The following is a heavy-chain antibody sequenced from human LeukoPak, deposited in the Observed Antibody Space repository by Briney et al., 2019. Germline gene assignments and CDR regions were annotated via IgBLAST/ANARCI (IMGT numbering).Heavy chain of an antibody. V-gene: IGHV1-3*01. D-gene: IGHD2-2*02. CDR1: GYTFTSYA. Sequence: ASVKVSCKASGYTFTSYAMHWVRQAPGQRLDWMGWINAGNGNTKYSQKFQGRVTITRDTSASTAYMELSSLRSEDTAVYYCARAREYCSSTSCYIKWYYFDYWGQGTLVTVSS. CDR2: INAGNGNT. J-gene: IGHJ4*02. CDR3: ARAREYCSSTSCYIKWYYFDY.